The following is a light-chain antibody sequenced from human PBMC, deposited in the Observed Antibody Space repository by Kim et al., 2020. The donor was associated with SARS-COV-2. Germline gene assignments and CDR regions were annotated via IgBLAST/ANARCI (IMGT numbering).Light chain of an antibody. CDR1: QRISNF. V-gene: IGKV1-39*01. CDR3: QQSYSTLMYT. J-gene: IGKJ2*01. Sequence: DIQMTQSPSFLSASVGDRVTITCRASQRISNFLNWYQQKPGKVPKLLIYDASSLQSGVPSRFSGSGSGTDFTLTISSLQPEDFATYYCQQSYSTLMYTFGQRTKLEI. CDR2: DAS.